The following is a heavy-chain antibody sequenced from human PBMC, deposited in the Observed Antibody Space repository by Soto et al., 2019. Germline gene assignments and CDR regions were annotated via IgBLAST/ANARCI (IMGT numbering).Heavy chain of an antibody. Sequence: QVQLVQSGAEVKKPGASVKVSCKASGYMFSTYDINWVRQAPGQGLERMGWLNPNSGNTGYAKKFEGRVTRTRNISINKAYMELSSLGSDDTAVYYCARDHRYNWNDEGWFDPWGQGTLVTVSS. J-gene: IGHJ5*02. CDR3: ARDHRYNWNDEGWFDP. V-gene: IGHV1-8*01. CDR2: LNPNSGNT. CDR1: GYMFSTYD. D-gene: IGHD1-20*01.